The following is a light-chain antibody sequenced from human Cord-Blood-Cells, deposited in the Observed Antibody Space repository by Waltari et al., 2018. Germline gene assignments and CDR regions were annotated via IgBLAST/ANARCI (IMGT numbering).Light chain of an antibody. CDR1: QSVSSSY. V-gene: IGKV3-20*01. J-gene: IGKJ1*01. CDR3: QQSYSTPT. CDR2: GAS. Sequence: EIVLTQSPGTLSLSPGERATLSCRASQSVSSSYLAWYQQKPGQAPRLLIYGASSRATGIPDRFSGSGSGTDFTLTISSLQPEDFATYYCQQSYSTPTFGQGTKVEIK.